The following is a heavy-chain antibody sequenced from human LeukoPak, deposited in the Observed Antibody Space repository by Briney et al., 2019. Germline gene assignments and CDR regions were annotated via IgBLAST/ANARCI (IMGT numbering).Heavy chain of an antibody. Sequence: GGSLRLSCAASGFTFSSYLMNWVRQAPRKGLEWVANIKGDGNEKNYVDSVRGQFSISRDNAKNSLYLQMDSLRAEDTAVYYCAKEGAYPIITYDSWGQGALVTVSS. D-gene: IGHD3-10*01. CDR3: AKEGAYPIITYDS. J-gene: IGHJ5*01. CDR1: GFTFSSYL. CDR2: IKGDGNEK. V-gene: IGHV3-7*01.